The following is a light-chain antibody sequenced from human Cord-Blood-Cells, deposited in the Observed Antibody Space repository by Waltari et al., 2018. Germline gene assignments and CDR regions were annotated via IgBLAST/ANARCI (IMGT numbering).Light chain of an antibody. J-gene: IGKJ1*01. V-gene: IGKV1-NL1*01. CDR3: QQYYSTPWT. Sequence: IQMTQSPSSQSASVGARVTITCRASQGISNSLAWYQQKPGKAPKLLLYAASSMESGVPSRFSGSGSGTDYTLTIISLQPEDFATYYCQQYYSTPWTFGQGTKVEIK. CDR2: AAS. CDR1: QGISNS.